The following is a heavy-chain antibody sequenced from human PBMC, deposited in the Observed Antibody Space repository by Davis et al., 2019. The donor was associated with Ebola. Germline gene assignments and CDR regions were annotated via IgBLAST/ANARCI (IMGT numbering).Heavy chain of an antibody. V-gene: IGHV2-70*11. J-gene: IGHJ3*02. Sequence: SGPTLVKPTQTLTLTCTFSGFSLSTSGMCVSWIRQPPGKALEWLARIDRDDDKYYSTSLKTRLTISKDTSKNQVVLTMTNMDPVDTATYYCARSTYYYDSSGYGDAFDIWGQGTMVTVSS. D-gene: IGHD3-22*01. CDR2: IDRDDDK. CDR1: GFSLSTSGMC. CDR3: ARSTYYYDSSGYGDAFDI.